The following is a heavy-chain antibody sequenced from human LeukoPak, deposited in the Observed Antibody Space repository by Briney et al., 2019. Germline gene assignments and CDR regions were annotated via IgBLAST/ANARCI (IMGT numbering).Heavy chain of an antibody. Sequence: GGSLRLSCAASGFTFSSYGMHRVRQAPGKGLGWVAVIWYDGSNKYYADSVRGRFTISRYNSKNTLYLQMNSLRAEDTAVYYCARDREPQDIVATIISPDYYGMDVWGQGTTVTVSS. J-gene: IGHJ6*02. V-gene: IGHV3-33*01. CDR3: ARDREPQDIVATIISPDYYGMDV. CDR1: GFTFSSYG. CDR2: IWYDGSNK. D-gene: IGHD5-12*01.